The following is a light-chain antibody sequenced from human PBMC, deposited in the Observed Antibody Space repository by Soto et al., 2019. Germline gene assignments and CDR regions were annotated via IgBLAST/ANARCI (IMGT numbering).Light chain of an antibody. V-gene: IGLV1-44*01. CDR3: AAWDDSLNGVV. J-gene: IGLJ2*01. CDR1: SSNIGSYT. Sequence: QSVLTQPPSASGTPGQRVTISCSGSSSNIGSYTVNWYQQLPGTAPKLLIYSNNQRPSGVPDRFSGSKSGTSVSPAISGLQSEDEADYYCAAWDDSLNGVVFGGGTKLTVL. CDR2: SNN.